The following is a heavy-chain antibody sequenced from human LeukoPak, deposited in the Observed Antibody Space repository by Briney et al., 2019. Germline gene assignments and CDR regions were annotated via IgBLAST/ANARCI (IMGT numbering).Heavy chain of an antibody. Sequence: SETLSLTCTVSGGSISSYCWSWIRQPPGKGLEWIGYIYYSGSTNYNPSLKSRVTISVDTSKNQFSLKLSSVTAADTAVYYCARVRSALDYWGQGTLVTVSS. CDR1: GGSISSYC. V-gene: IGHV4-59*12. CDR3: ARVRSALDY. J-gene: IGHJ4*02. CDR2: IYYSGST. D-gene: IGHD3-10*01.